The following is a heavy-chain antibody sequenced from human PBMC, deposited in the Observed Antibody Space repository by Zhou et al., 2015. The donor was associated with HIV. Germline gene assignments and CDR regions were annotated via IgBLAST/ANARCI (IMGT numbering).Heavy chain of an antibody. CDR3: AGNEITVTTARYYYYYMDV. V-gene: IGHV1-69*01. J-gene: IGHJ6*03. D-gene: IGHD4-17*01. Sequence: QVQLVQSGAEVKKPGSSVKVSCKASGGTFSSYAISWVRQAPGQGLEWMGGIIPIFGTANYAQKFQGRVTITADESTSTAYMELSSLRSEDTAVYYCAGNEITVTTARYYYYYMDVWGKGTTVTVSS. CDR2: IIPIFGTA. CDR1: GGTFSSYA.